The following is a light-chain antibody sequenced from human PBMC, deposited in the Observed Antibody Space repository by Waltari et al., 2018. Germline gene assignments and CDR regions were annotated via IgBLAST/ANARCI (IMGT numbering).Light chain of an antibody. Sequence: QSALTQPASVSGSPGQSITISCTGTSSDVGGYNYVSWYQQHPPKAPKLMIYDVNKRPSGVSNRFSGSKSGNTASLTISGLQAEDEADYYCSSYTSSSTFHFGTGTTVTVL. CDR3: SSYTSSSTFH. CDR1: SSDVGGYNY. J-gene: IGLJ1*01. CDR2: DVN. V-gene: IGLV2-14*01.